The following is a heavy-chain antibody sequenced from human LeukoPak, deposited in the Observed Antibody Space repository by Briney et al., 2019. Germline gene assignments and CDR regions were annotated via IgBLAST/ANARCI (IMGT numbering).Heavy chain of an antibody. CDR3: AKDLTHKGDNYGDGYYYYYGMDV. CDR2: MNPNSGNT. V-gene: IGHV1-8*01. CDR1: GYTFTSYD. J-gene: IGHJ6*02. D-gene: IGHD4-17*01. Sequence: GASVKVSCKASGYTFTSYDINWVRQATGQGLEWMGWMNPNSGNTGYAQKFQGRVTMTRNTSISTAYMELSSLRAEDTALYYCAKDLTHKGDNYGDGYYYYYGMDVWGQGTTVTVSS.